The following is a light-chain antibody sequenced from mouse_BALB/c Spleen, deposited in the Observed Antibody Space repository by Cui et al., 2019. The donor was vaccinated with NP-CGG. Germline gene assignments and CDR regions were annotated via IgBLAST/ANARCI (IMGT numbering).Light chain of an antibody. CDR1: ENLYNY. J-gene: IGKJ5*01. Sequence: DIQMTQSPASLSASVGETVTITCRASENLYNYLAWYQQKQGRSPQLLVYNAKTLTEGVSSRFSGSGSGTQFSLKTNSLQPEDFGNDYCQFHYGTPLTFGAGTKLELK. CDR2: NAK. CDR3: QFHYGTPLT. V-gene: IGKV12-44*01.